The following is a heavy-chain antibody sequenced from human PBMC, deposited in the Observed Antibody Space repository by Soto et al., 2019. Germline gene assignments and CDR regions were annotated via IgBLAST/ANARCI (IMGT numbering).Heavy chain of an antibody. CDR3: AKEVAVAGDFDY. D-gene: IGHD6-19*01. J-gene: IGHJ4*01. Sequence: GSLRLSCVASGFTFSSYGIHWVRQAPGKGLEWVAVISSDGSTTYYADSVKGRFTVSRDNSKNTLYLQMDSLRPEDTAVYYCAKEVAVAGDFDYWGHGTLVTVSS. CDR1: GFTFSSYG. V-gene: IGHV3-30*18. CDR2: ISSDGSTT.